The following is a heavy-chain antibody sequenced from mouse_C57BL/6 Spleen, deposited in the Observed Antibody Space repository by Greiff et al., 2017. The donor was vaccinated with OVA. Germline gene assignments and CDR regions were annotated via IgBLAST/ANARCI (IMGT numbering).Heavy chain of an antibody. J-gene: IGHJ4*01. D-gene: IGHD2-5*01. CDR2: FYPGSGSI. V-gene: IGHV1-62-2*01. CDR1: GYTFTEYT. CDR3: ARHEYYSNYEGYAMGY. Sequence: QVQLKQSGAELVKPGASVKLSCKASGYTFTEYTIHWVKQRSGQGLEWIGWFYPGSGSIKYNEKFKDKATVTADKSSSTVYMELSRLTSEDSAVYFCARHEYYSNYEGYAMGYWGQGTAVTVSS.